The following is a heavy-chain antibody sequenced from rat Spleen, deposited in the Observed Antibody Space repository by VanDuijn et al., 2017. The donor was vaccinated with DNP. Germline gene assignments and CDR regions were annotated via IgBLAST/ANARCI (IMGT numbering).Heavy chain of an antibody. D-gene: IGHD1-11*01. CDR3: ARTTETIVSSYYFDY. Sequence: QVQLKESGPGLVQPSQTLSLTCSVAGFSLTNHHVHWVRQPPGKGLEWMGVMWSDGNTSYHSALKSRLRISRDTSKSLVFLKMNSLQTEDTAMYFCARTTETIVSSYYFDYWGQGVMVTVSS. V-gene: IGHV2-32*01. CDR1: GFSLTNHH. J-gene: IGHJ2*01. CDR2: MWSDGNT.